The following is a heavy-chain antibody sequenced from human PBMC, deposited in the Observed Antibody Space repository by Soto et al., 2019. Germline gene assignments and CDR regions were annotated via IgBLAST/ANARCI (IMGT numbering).Heavy chain of an antibody. J-gene: IGHJ4*02. CDR3: TTALVDYYDSSGYYYFDY. CDR1: GFTFSNAW. Sequence: GESLKISCAASGFTFSNAWMSWVRQAPGKGLEWVGRIKSKTDGGTTDYAAPVKGRFTISRDDSKNTLYLQMNSLKTEDTAVYYCTTALVDYYDSSGYYYFDYWGQGTLVTVSS. V-gene: IGHV3-15*01. CDR2: IKSKTDGGTT. D-gene: IGHD3-22*01.